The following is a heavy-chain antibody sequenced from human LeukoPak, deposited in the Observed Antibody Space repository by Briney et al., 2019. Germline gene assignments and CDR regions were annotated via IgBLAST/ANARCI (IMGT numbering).Heavy chain of an antibody. CDR1: GGTFISYA. D-gene: IGHD1-26*01. CDR2: IIPIFGTA. V-gene: IGHV1-69*13. J-gene: IGHJ6*03. Sequence: SVKVSCKASGGTFISYAISWVRQAPGQGLEWMGGIIPIFGTANYAQKFQGRVTITADESTSTAYMELSSLRSEDTAVYYCARDREGNYYYYMDVWGKGTTVTVSS. CDR3: ARDREGNYYYYMDV.